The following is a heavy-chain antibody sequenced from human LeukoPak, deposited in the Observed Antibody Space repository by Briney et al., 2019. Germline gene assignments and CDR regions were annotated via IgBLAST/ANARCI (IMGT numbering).Heavy chain of an antibody. D-gene: IGHD3-10*01. J-gene: IGHJ4*02. CDR3: AKSIDPVTIYYYGSGSPFDY. V-gene: IGHV3-30*18. Sequence: PGGSLRLSCAASGFTFSSYGMHWVRQAPGKGLEWVAVISYDGSNKYYADSVKGRFTISRDNSKNTLYLQMNSLRAEDTAVYYCAKSIDPVTIYYYGSGSPFDYWGQGTLVTVSS. CDR1: GFTFSSYG. CDR2: ISYDGSNK.